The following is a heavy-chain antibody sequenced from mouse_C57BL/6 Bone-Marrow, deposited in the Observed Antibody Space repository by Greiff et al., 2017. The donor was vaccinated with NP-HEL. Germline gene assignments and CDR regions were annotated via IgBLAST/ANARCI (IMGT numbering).Heavy chain of an antibody. Sequence: EVKLVESGPELVKPGASVKISCKASGYSFTGYYMNWVKQSPEKSLEWIGEINPSTGGTTYNQKFKAKATLTVDKSCSTAYMQLKSLTSEDSAVYYCARKKGNYFDYWGQGTTLTVSS. CDR2: INPSTGGT. CDR3: ARKKGNYFDY. V-gene: IGHV1-42*01. J-gene: IGHJ2*01. CDR1: GYSFTGYY.